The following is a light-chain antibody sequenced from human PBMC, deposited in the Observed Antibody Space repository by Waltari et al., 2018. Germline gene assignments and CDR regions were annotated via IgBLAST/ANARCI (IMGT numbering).Light chain of an antibody. J-gene: IGKJ4*01. CDR1: QSVSSN. CDR3: QQYNKWPLT. Sequence: EIVMTQSPATLSVSLAERATLYCRASQSVSSNLAWYQQKPGQAPRLLIYGASTRATGIPASFSGSGSGTEFTLTISSLQSEDFAVYYCQQYNKWPLTFGGGTKVEIK. CDR2: GAS. V-gene: IGKV3-15*01.